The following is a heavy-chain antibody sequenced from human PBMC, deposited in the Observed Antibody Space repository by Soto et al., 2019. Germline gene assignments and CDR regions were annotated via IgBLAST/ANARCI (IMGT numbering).Heavy chain of an antibody. J-gene: IGHJ4*02. V-gene: IGHV4-30-4*01. Sequence: SETLSLTCTVSGGTISSGDYYWSWIRQPPGKGLEWIGYIYYSGSTYYNPSLKSRVTISVDTSKNQFSLKLSSVTAADTAVYYCASSPRGYYYDSSGYLSHFDYWGQGTLVTVSS. CDR3: ASSPRGYYYDSSGYLSHFDY. CDR1: GGTISSGDYY. D-gene: IGHD3-22*01. CDR2: IYYSGST.